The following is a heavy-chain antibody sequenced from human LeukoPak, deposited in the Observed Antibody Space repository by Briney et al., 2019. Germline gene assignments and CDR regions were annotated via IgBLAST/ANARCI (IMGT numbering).Heavy chain of an antibody. CDR3: AREAHSSSWYVSRYYYYYGMDV. CDR1: GFTFCSYE. CDR2: ISSSGSTI. J-gene: IGHJ6*02. D-gene: IGHD6-13*01. Sequence: GGSLRLSCAASGFTFCSYEMNWVRQAPGKGLEWVSYISSSGSTIYYADSVKGRFTISRDNAKNSLYLQTNSLRAEDTAVYYCAREAHSSSWYVSRYYYYYGMDVWGQGTTVTVSS. V-gene: IGHV3-48*03.